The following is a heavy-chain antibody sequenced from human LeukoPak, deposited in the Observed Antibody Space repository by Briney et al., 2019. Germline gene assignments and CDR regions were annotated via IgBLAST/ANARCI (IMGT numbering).Heavy chain of an antibody. CDR2: INPKSGGT. J-gene: IGHJ4*02. CDR1: GCSFTVYY. Sequence: ASVKVSCKASGCSFTVYYMHWVRQAPGQGLEWMGWINPKSGGTNYAQKFLGRVTMTRDTSINTAYMELSRLRSDDTAVYYCASLYGDYVASDYWGQGTLVTVSS. D-gene: IGHD4-17*01. V-gene: IGHV1-2*02. CDR3: ASLYGDYVASDY.